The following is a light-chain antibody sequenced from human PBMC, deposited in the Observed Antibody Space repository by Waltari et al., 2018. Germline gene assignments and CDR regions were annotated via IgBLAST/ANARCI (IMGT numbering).Light chain of an antibody. CDR1: QSAGRA. J-gene: IGKJ1*01. Sequence: EIVLTQSPGTLALSPGERATLSCRASQSAGRALAWYQQKPGQAPRLLIYDASSRATGISDKYSGSGSGTDFSLTISRVEPEDFAVYFCQMYVRLPVTFGQGTKVEVK. CDR3: QMYVRLPVT. V-gene: IGKV3-20*01. CDR2: DAS.